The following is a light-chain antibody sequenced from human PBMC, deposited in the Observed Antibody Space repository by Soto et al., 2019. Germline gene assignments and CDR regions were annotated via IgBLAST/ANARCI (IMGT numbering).Light chain of an antibody. J-gene: IGKJ4*01. CDR1: QSVSSY. CDR2: DAS. V-gene: IGKV3-11*01. Sequence: EIVLTQSPATLSLSPGERATLSCRASQSVSSYVAWYQSKPGQAPRLLMYDASNRVIGIPARFSGSGSGTDFTRTISSLEPEDFAVYYCQQRSNWPLTFGGGTTVEI. CDR3: QQRSNWPLT.